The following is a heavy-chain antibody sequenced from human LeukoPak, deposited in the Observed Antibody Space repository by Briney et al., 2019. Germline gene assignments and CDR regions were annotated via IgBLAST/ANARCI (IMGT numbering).Heavy chain of an antibody. CDR3: ARTPTKLLGFCTITSCRNWFDP. Sequence: ASVKVSCKASGYTFTSYDINWVRQATGQGLERIGWMNPNSGNTGYAQKFQGRVTMTRNTSISTAYMELSSLRSEDTAAYYGARTPTKLLGFCTITSCRNWFDPWGQGTLVTVSS. D-gene: IGHD2-2*01. CDR1: GYTFTSYD. V-gene: IGHV1-8*01. CDR2: MNPNSGNT. J-gene: IGHJ5*02.